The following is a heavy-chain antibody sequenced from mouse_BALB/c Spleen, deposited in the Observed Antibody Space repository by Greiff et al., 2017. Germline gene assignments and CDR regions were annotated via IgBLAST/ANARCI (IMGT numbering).Heavy chain of an antibody. V-gene: IGHV3-2*02. CDR2: ISYSGST. D-gene: IGHD2-10*02. J-gene: IGHJ4*01. CDR3: ARGYGNYRDYAMDY. Sequence: VQLKESGPGLVKPSQSLSLTCTVTGYSITSDYAWNWIRQFPGNKLEWMGYISYSGSTSYNPSLKSRISITRDTSKNQFFLQLNSVTTEDTATYYCARGYGNYRDYAMDYWGQGTSVTVSS. CDR1: GYSITSDYA.